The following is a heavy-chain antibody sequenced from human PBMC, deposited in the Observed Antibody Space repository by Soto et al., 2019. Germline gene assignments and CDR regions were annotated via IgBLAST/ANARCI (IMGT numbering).Heavy chain of an antibody. J-gene: IGHJ6*02. CDR3: ARSGYCSGGSCYYYYGMDV. V-gene: IGHV4-59*08. Sequence: SETLSLTCTVSGGSISSYYWSWIRQPPGKGLECIGYLYYSGSTNYNPSLKSRVTISVDTSKNQFSLKLSSVTAADTAVYYCARSGYCSGGSCYYYYGMDVWGQGTTVTVSS. CDR2: LYYSGST. D-gene: IGHD2-15*01. CDR1: GGSISSYY.